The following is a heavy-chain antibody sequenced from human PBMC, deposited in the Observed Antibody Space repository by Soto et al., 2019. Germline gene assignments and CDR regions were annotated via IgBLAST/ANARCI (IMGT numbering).Heavy chain of an antibody. CDR3: ARDFFGRWLVSKGAYFDY. Sequence: PGGSLRLSCAASGFTFSSYSMNWVRQAPGKGLEWVSSISSSSSYIYYADSVKGRFTISRDNAKNSLYLQMNSLRAEDTAVYYCARDFFGRWLVSKGAYFDYWGRGTLVTVSS. CDR1: GFTFSSYS. V-gene: IGHV3-21*01. CDR2: ISSSSSYI. D-gene: IGHD6-19*01. J-gene: IGHJ4*02.